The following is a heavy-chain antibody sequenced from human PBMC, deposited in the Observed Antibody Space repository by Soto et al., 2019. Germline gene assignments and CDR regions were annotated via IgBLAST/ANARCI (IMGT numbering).Heavy chain of an antibody. CDR1: GGTFSSYA. J-gene: IGHJ5*02. D-gene: IGHD3-10*01. V-gene: IGHV1-69*13. CDR3: ARGVTMVRGVWNWFDP. Sequence: SVKVSCKASGGTFSSYAISWVRQAPGQGLEWMGGIIPIFGTANYAQKFQGRVTITADESTSTAYMELSSLRSEDTAVYYCARGVTMVRGVWNWFDPWGQGTLVTVSS. CDR2: IIPIFGTA.